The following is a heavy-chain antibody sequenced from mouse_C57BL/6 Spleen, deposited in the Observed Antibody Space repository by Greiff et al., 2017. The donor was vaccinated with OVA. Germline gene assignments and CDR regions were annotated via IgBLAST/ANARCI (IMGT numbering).Heavy chain of an antibody. Sequence: EVKVEESGGGLVQPGGSMKLSCVASGFTFSNYWMNWVRQSPEKGLEWVAQIRLKSDNYETHYAESVKGRFTISRDDSKSRVYLQINNLRAEDTGIYYCTVDPSYGSPFDYWGQGTTLTVSS. J-gene: IGHJ2*01. V-gene: IGHV6-3*01. CDR1: GFTFSNYW. CDR2: IRLKSDNYET. CDR3: TVDPSYGSPFDY. D-gene: IGHD1-1*01.